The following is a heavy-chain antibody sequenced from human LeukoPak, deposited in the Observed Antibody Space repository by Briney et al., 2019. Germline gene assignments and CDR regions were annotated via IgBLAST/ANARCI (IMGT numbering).Heavy chain of an antibody. CDR1: GGSISSSSYY. V-gene: IGHV4-39*01. D-gene: IGHD2-15*01. Sequence: PSETLSLTCTVSGGSISSSSYYWGWIRQPPGKGLESIGSIYYSGSTYYNPSLKSRVTISVDTSKNQFSLKLSSVTAADTAVYYCARLRYCSGGSCYENPYFDYWGQGTLVTVSS. CDR3: ARLRYCSGGSCYENPYFDY. J-gene: IGHJ4*02. CDR2: IYYSGST.